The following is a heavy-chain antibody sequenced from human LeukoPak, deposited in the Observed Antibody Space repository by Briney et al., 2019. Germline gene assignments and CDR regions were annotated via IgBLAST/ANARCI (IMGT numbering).Heavy chain of an antibody. D-gene: IGHD2-2*01. CDR2: ISYTGST. V-gene: IGHV4-59*01. CDR1: GASIRSSY. J-gene: IGHJ2*01. Sequence: SETLSLTCTVSGASIRSSYWGWIRQPPGKGLEWIGYISYTGSTNYNPSLKSRVSLSVDTSKNQFSLELSSVTAADTAVYYCATYRTSFIYWYFDLWGRGTLVTVSS. CDR3: ATYRTSFIYWYFDL.